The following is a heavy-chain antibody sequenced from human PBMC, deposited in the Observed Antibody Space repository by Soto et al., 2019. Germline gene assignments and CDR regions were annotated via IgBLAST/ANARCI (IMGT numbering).Heavy chain of an antibody. CDR1: GGTFSSYT. CDR3: ARGAPLYGMDV. V-gene: IGHV1-69*02. CDR2: IIPILGIA. Sequence: SVKVSCKASGGTFSSYTISWVRQAPGQGLEGMGRIIPILGIANYAQKFQGRVTITADKSTSTAYMELSSLRSEDTAVYYCARGAPLYGMDVWGQGTTVTVSS. J-gene: IGHJ6*02.